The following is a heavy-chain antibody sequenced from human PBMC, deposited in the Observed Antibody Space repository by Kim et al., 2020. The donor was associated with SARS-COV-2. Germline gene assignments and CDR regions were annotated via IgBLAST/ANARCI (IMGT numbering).Heavy chain of an antibody. D-gene: IGHD3-10*01. CDR2: INHSGST. Sequence: SETLSLTCAVYGGSFSGYYWSWIRQPPGKGLEWIGEINHSGSTNYNPSLKSRVTISVDTSKNQFSLKLSSVTAADTAVYYCARDPKKGSGRGGSRNRYYFDYWGQGTLVTVSS. CDR1: GGSFSGYY. CDR3: ARDPKKGSGRGGSRNRYYFDY. J-gene: IGHJ4*02. V-gene: IGHV4-34*01.